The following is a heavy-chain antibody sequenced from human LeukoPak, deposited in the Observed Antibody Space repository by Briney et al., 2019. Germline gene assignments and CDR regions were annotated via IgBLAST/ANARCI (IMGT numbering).Heavy chain of an antibody. Sequence: GGSLRLSCAASGFTVSSNYMSWVRQAPGKGLEWVSVIYPGGRTDFADSVKGRFTIAIDNSKNTLYLQLNSLRAEDTAVYYCARGPVGGSWLSFDGWGRGTLVTVSS. V-gene: IGHV3-53*01. CDR3: ARGPVGGSWLSFDG. CDR2: IYPGGRT. CDR1: GFTVSSNY. D-gene: IGHD6-13*01. J-gene: IGHJ4*02.